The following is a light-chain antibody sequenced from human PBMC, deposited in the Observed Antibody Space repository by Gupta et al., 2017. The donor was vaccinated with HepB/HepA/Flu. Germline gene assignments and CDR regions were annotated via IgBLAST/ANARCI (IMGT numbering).Light chain of an antibody. CDR1: NFNIGAGYG. V-gene: IGLV1-40*01. J-gene: IGLJ2*01. Sequence: QSALTQPPSVSGAPGPRVTISCTGTNFNIGAGYGVHWYQQLPGTAPKLLIHNNNNRPSGVPDRLSGSKSGTSTSLAITGLQAEDEADYYCQSYDNSLSGVIFGGGTKVTVL. CDR2: NNN. CDR3: QSYDNSLSGVI.